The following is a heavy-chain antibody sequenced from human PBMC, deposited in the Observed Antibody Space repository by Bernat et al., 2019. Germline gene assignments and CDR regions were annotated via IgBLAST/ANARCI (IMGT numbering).Heavy chain of an antibody. V-gene: IGHV3-11*06. CDR1: GFTFSDYY. CDR3: ARDYLTGYYDSSGYYHGYFDY. D-gene: IGHD3-22*01. J-gene: IGHJ4*02. Sequence: QVQLVESGGGLVKPGGSLRLSCAASGFTFSDYYMSWIRQAPGKGLEWVSYISTSSSYTNYADSVKGRFTISRDNSKNTLYLQMNSLRAEDTAVYYCARDYLTGYYDSSGYYHGYFDYWGQGTLVTVSS. CDR2: ISTSSSYT.